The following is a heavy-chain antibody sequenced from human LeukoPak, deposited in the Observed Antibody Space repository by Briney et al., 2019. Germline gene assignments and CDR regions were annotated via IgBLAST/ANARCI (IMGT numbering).Heavy chain of an antibody. CDR1: GLAFSTYA. J-gene: IGHJ4*02. V-gene: IGHV3-23*01. CDR3: AKEAASGWTSGYFDY. Sequence: GGSLRLSCAASGLAFSTYAMTWVRQAPGKGLEWVSVISGSGYTTMYADSVKGRFTISRDNSKNTLYLQMNSLRAEDTALYYCAKEAASGWTSGYFDYWGQGTLVTVSS. CDR2: ISGSGYTT. D-gene: IGHD6-19*01.